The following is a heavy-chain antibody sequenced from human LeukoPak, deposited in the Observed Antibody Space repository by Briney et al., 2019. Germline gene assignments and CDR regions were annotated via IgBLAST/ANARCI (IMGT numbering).Heavy chain of an antibody. D-gene: IGHD6-13*01. CDR2: IKYDGSEK. J-gene: IGHJ4*02. V-gene: IGHV3-7*01. Sequence: PGGSLRLSCAASGFTFSSYWMTWVRQAPAKGLEWVANIKYDGSEKYYVDSVKGRFTISRDNAKNSLYLHMNRQRDEHTGIYYCARDIEPAGLFFDYWGQGTLVTVSS. CDR3: ARDIEPAGLFFDY. CDR1: GFTFSSYW.